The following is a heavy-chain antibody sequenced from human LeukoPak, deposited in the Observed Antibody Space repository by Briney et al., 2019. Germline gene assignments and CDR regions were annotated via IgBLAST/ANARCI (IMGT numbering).Heavy chain of an antibody. J-gene: IGHJ4*02. CDR2: INGGSGNT. CDR1: GYTFTDYT. V-gene: IGHV1-3*01. CDR3: ANPRYDSSGYYYVD. D-gene: IGHD3-22*01. Sequence: ASVKVSCKASGYTFTDYTMHWLRQAPGQRLDWMGWINGGSGNTKYSPEFQGRVTITRDTSASTAYMELSSLRSEDTAVYYCANPRYDSSGYYYVDWGQGTLVTVSS.